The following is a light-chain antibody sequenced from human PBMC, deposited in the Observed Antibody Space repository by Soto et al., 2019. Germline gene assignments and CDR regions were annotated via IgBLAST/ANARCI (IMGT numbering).Light chain of an antibody. CDR2: DAS. J-gene: IGKJ4*01. V-gene: IGKV3-11*01. CDR3: QQRSKCPLT. CDR1: QSVSMY. Sequence: EIVLTQSPATLSLSPGERATLSCRASQSVSMYLSWYQQKPGQAPRLLVYDASNRATGIPARFSGGGSGTELTLTISGLEPEDFAVYYCQQRSKCPLTFGGGTKVEIK.